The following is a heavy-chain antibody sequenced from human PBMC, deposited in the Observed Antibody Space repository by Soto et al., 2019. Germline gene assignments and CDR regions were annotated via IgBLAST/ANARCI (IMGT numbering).Heavy chain of an antibody. CDR1: GADINTYS. V-gene: IGHV4-4*07. J-gene: IGHJ6*02. CDR3: ARDREAGYNFYYGMDV. Sequence: SETLSLTCSVSGADINTYSWTWIRQPAGKGLEWIGRIYTSASINYNPSLRGRVTLSVDTSTNQVSLKLASVTAADTAVYYCARDREAGYNFYYGMDVWGQGTTVTAP. CDR2: IYTSASI. D-gene: IGHD6-19*01.